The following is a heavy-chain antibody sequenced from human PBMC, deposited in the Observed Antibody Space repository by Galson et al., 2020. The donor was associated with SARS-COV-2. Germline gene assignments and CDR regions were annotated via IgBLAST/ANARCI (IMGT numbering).Heavy chain of an antibody. J-gene: IGHJ4*02. V-gene: IGHV3-53*01. CDR1: ELIVSKNY. D-gene: IGHD5-18*01. CDR2: LHSEGTA. Sequence: GGSLRLSCVVSELIVSKNYMAWVRQAPGKGLEWVASLHSEGTAFYADSVRGRFTISRDSFKNTVFLQMNNVRVEDTAVYYCARRFGGGSEDYGYFFDHWGQGALITVSS. CDR3: ARRFGGGSEDYGYFFDH.